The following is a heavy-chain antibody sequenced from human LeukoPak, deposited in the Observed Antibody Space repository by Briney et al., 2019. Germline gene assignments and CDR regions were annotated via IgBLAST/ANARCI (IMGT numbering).Heavy chain of an antibody. CDR3: ARESRLRGTDWFDP. CDR1: GGSISSGDYY. V-gene: IGHV4-31*03. D-gene: IGHD3-16*01. CDR2: VSHSGPT. J-gene: IGHJ5*02. Sequence: SETLSLTCTVSGGSISSGDYYWTWIRQHPGKGLEWIGYVSHSGPTDIDPSLKSRVSISVDTSTNQFSLRLTSVTAEDTAKYYCARESRLRGTDWFDPWGQGTLVTVSS.